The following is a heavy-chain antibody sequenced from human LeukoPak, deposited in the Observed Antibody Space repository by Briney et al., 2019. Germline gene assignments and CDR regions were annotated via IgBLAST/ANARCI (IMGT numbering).Heavy chain of an antibody. D-gene: IGHD6-13*01. CDR2: INPNSGGT. CDR3: AKVRRRVAAAGTDY. CDR1: GYTFTCYY. Sequence: ASVKVSCKASGYTFTCYYMHWVRQAAGQGLEWMGRINPNSGGTNYAQKFQGRVTMTRDTSISTAYMELSSLRSDDTAVYYCAKVRRRVAAAGTDYWGQGTLVTVSS. J-gene: IGHJ4*02. V-gene: IGHV1-2*06.